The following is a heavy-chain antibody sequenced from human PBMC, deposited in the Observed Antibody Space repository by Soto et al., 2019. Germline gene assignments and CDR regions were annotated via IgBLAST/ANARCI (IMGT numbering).Heavy chain of an antibody. CDR3: ARAIARDGSSWYRGGYDS. V-gene: IGHV1-2*04. CDR1: GYTFTAYY. J-gene: IGHJ4*02. D-gene: IGHD6-13*01. Sequence: QVRLRQSGAEVKESGASVKVSCEASGYTFTAYYIHWVRQAPGQGLEWMGWINPDTGGTDYAQKFQGWVTMTRDTSITTAFMELASLKIDDTAVYYCARAIARDGSSWYRGGYDSWGQGTLVTVSS. CDR2: INPDTGGT.